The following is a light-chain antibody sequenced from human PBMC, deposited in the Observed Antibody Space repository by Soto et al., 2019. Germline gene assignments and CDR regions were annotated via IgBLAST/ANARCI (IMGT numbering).Light chain of an antibody. Sequence: QPVLTQSPSASASLGASVKLTCTLSSGHSNYAIAWHQQQPEKGPRYLMKVNSDGSHGKGDGIPDRFSGSGSGAERYLTISSLQSEDEADYYCQTCGVFGTGTKVTVL. CDR3: QTCGV. V-gene: IGLV4-69*01. CDR1: SGHSNYA. CDR2: VNSDGSH. J-gene: IGLJ1*01.